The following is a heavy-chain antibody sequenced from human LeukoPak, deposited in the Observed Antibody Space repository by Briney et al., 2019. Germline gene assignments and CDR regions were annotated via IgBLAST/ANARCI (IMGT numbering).Heavy chain of an antibody. CDR1: GSGYSISGGYY. J-gene: IGHJ3*02. D-gene: IGHD2-2*01. CDR3: ARRSSLDAFDI. Sequence: SETLSLTCTVSGSGYSISGGYYWGWIQQPPGKGLEWIGYIYYSGSTYYNPSLKSRVTISVDTSKNQFSLKLSSVTAADTAVYYCARRSSLDAFDIWGQGTMVTVSS. V-gene: IGHV4-30-4*08. CDR2: IYYSGST.